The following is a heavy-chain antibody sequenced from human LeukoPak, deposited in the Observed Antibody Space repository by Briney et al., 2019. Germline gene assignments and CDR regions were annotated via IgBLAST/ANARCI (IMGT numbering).Heavy chain of an antibody. CDR3: AAVFGSGYYYYFDY. CDR1: GFSFSSSS. V-gene: IGHV1-58*02. Sequence: SVKVSCKASGFSFSSSSMQWVRQARGQRLEWIGWLAVGSGNTNYAQKFQGRVTITRDMSTSTAYMEPSSLGSEDAALYYCAAVFGSGYYYYFDYWGQGSLVTVSS. D-gene: IGHD3-22*01. CDR2: LAVGSGNT. J-gene: IGHJ4*02.